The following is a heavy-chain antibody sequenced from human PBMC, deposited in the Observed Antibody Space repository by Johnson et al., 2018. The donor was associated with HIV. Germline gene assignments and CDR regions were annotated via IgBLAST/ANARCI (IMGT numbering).Heavy chain of an antibody. Sequence: VQLVESGGDVVRPGGSLRISCVASGFKLYEYDVSWVRQVPGKGLEWVSGITWSGGGTTYADSVKGRFTVSSDNAKNSLYLQMNSLRAEDMAVYYCARASGEWDAFDIWGQGTVVTVSS. D-gene: IGHD3-10*01. J-gene: IGHJ3*02. CDR1: GFKLYEYD. CDR3: ARASGEWDAFDI. V-gene: IGHV3-20*04. CDR2: ITWSGGGT.